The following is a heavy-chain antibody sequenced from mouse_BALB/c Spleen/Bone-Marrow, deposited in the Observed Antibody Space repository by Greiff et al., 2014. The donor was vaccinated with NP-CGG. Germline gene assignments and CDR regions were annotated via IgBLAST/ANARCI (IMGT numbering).Heavy chain of an antibody. CDR2: ISSGSSTI. Sequence: EVKLMESGGGLVQPGGSRKLSRAASGFTFSSFGMHWVRQAPEKGLEWVAYISSGSSTIYYADTVKGRFTISRDNPKNTLFLQMTSLRSEDTAMYYCARLRRYYGYFDYWGQGTTLTVSS. V-gene: IGHV5-17*02. CDR1: GFTFSSFG. D-gene: IGHD1-1*01. CDR3: ARLRRYYGYFDY. J-gene: IGHJ2*01.